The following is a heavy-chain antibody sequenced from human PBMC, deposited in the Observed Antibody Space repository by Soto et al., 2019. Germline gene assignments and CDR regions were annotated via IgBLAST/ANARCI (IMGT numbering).Heavy chain of an antibody. J-gene: IGHJ4*02. CDR2: IYHSGST. D-gene: IGHD6-13*01. V-gene: IGHV4-30-2*01. Sequence: SETLSLTCAVSGGSISSGGYSWSWIRQPPGKGLEWIGYIYHSGSTYYNPSLKSRVTISVDRSKNQFSLKLSSVTAADTAVYYCARELGSWYTDYPGQATLVTVSS. CDR3: ARELGSWYTDY. CDR1: GGSISSGGYS.